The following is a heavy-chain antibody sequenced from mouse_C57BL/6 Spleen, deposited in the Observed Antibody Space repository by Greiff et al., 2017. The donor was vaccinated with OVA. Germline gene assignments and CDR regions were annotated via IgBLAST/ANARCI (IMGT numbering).Heavy chain of an antibody. V-gene: IGHV1-81*01. CDR3: ASEGYCDWYFDV. D-gene: IGHD2-3*01. J-gene: IGHJ1*03. CDR1: GYTFTSYG. Sequence: VKLVESGAELARPGASVKLSCKASGYTFTSYGISWVKQRTGQGLEWIGEIYPRSGNTYYNEKFKGKATLTADKSSSTAYMELRSLTSEDSAVYFCASEGYCDWYFDVWGTGTTVTVSS. CDR2: IYPRSGNT.